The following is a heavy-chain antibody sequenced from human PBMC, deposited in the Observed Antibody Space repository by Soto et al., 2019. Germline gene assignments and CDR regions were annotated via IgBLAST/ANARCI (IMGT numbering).Heavy chain of an antibody. D-gene: IGHD3-3*01. Sequence: PGGSLRLSCAASGFTFSSYEMNWVRQAPGKGLEWVSYISSSGSTIYYADSVKGRFTISRDNAKNSLYLQMNSLRAEDTAVYYCARGSRLRFLEWLPPGTFDYWGQGTLVTVSS. CDR3: ARGSRLRFLEWLPPGTFDY. V-gene: IGHV3-48*03. J-gene: IGHJ4*02. CDR2: ISSSGSTI. CDR1: GFTFSSYE.